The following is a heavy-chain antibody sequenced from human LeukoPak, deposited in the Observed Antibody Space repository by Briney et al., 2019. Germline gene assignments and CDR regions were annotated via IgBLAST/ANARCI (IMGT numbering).Heavy chain of an antibody. CDR2: ISYDGSNK. CDR3: ARGVGDFWSGYSAPSSRFDP. Sequence: GRSPRLSCAASGFTFSSYAVHWVREAPGKGLEWVAVISYDGSNKYYADSVKGRFTISRDNSKNTLYLQMNSLRTEDTAVYYCARGVGDFWSGYSAPSSRFDPWGQGTLVTVSS. D-gene: IGHD3-3*01. CDR1: GFTFSSYA. J-gene: IGHJ5*02. V-gene: IGHV3-30*04.